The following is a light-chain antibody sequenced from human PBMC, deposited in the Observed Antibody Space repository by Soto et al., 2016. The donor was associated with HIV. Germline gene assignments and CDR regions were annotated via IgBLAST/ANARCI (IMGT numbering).Light chain of an antibody. CDR1: QSVVTY. CDR2: GAS. CDR3: QQSYSTPGT. V-gene: IGKV1-39*01. J-gene: IGKJ2*01. Sequence: DIQMTQSPSSLSASVGDRVTITCRASQSVVTYLNWYQQKPGKAPKLLISGASSLQSGVPSRFSGSGSGTDFTLIISGLQPEDFATYYCQQSYSTPGTFGQGTKLEIK.